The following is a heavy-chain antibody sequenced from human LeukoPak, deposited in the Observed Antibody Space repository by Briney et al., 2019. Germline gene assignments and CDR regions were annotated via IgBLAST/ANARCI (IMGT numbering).Heavy chain of an antibody. CDR1: GYTFTGYY. Sequence: ASVKVSCKASGYTFTGYYMHWVRQAPGQGLEWMGWINPNSGGTNYAQKFQGWVTMTRDTSISTAYMELSRLRSDDTAVYYCAREEGSGRFRYFDLWGRGTLVTVSS. J-gene: IGHJ2*01. D-gene: IGHD6-19*01. CDR2: INPNSGGT. V-gene: IGHV1-2*04. CDR3: AREEGSGRFRYFDL.